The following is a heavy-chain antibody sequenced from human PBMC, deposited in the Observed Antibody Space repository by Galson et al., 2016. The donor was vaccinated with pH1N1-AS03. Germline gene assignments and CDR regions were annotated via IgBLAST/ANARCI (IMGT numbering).Heavy chain of an antibody. J-gene: IGHJ4*02. CDR1: GFVFSPSA. CDR2: IRYDETIK. V-gene: IGHV3-30*02. CDR3: VKDCGLGGSRDY. D-gene: IGHD2-15*01. Sequence: SLRLSCAASGFVFSPSAIHWVRQSPGKGLEWVAFIRYDETIKNYADSVKGRFTISRDNSKNTLYLQLNSLRVEDTAVYYCVKDCGLGGSRDYWGQGTLVTVSS.